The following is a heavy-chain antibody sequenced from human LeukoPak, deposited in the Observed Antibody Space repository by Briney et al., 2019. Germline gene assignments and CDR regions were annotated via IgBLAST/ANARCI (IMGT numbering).Heavy chain of an antibody. V-gene: IGHV3-23*01. CDR3: AKDSPVATR. CDR1: GFIFSSYA. CDR2: ISGTGGGT. Sequence: PGGSLRLSCAASGFIFSSYAMNWVRQAPGKGLEWVSAISGTGGGTYYADSVKGRFTISRDDSKNTLYLQMNSLRAEDTALYYCAKDSPVATRWGQGTLVTVSS. J-gene: IGHJ4*02. D-gene: IGHD2-15*01.